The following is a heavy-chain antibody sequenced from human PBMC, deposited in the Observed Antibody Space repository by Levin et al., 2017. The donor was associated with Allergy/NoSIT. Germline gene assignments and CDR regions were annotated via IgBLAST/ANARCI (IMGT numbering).Heavy chain of an antibody. D-gene: IGHD2-15*01. V-gene: IGHV3-15*01. Sequence: GGSLRLSCAASGFTFSNAWMSWVRQAPGKGLEWVGRIKSKTDGGTTDYAAPVKGRFTISRDDSKNTLYLQMNSLKTEDTAVYHCTTDRVVVAANYPYFDYWGQGTLVTVSS. CDR2: IKSKTDGGTT. J-gene: IGHJ4*02. CDR1: GFTFSNAW. CDR3: TTDRVVVAANYPYFDY.